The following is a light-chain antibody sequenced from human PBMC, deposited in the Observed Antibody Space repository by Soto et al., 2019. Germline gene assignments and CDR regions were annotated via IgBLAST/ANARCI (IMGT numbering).Light chain of an antibody. CDR3: QQYNDWPPA. Sequence: VLTQSPGTLSLSPGERATLSCRASQSVSSSYLAWYQQKPGQAPRLLIYGASSRATGIPDRFSGSGSGTDFTLTISSLEPEDFAVYYCQQYNDWPPAFGGGTKVDIK. J-gene: IGKJ4*01. CDR2: GAS. CDR1: QSVSSSY. V-gene: IGKV3-20*01.